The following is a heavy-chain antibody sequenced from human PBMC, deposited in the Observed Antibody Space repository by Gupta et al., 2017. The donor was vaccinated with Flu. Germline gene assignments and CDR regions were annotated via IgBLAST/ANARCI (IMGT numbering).Heavy chain of an antibody. D-gene: IGHD5-12*01. J-gene: IGHJ4*02. CDR2: IKSKTDGGTT. Sequence: NAWMSWVRQAPGKGLEWVGRIKSKTDGGTTDYAAPVKGRFTISRDDSKNTLYLQMNSLKTEDTAVYYCTYYSGYEYNYWGQGTLVTVSS. CDR1: NAW. CDR3: TYYSGYEYNY. V-gene: IGHV3-15*01.